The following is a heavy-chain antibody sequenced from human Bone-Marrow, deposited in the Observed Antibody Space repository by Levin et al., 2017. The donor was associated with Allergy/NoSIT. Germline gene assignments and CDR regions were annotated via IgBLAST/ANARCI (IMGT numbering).Heavy chain of an antibody. Sequence: VASVKVSCKASGYTFTGYYMHWVRQAPGQGLEWMGWINPNSGGTNYAQKFQGRVTMTRDTSISTAYMELSRLRSDDTAVYYCAREYYDSSGYWEFDYWGQGTLVTVSS. J-gene: IGHJ4*02. D-gene: IGHD3-22*01. CDR3: AREYYDSSGYWEFDY. V-gene: IGHV1-2*02. CDR1: GYTFTGYY. CDR2: INPNSGGT.